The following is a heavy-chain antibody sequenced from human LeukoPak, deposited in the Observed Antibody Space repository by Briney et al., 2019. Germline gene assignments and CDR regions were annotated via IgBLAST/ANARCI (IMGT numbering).Heavy chain of an antibody. Sequence: SGGSLRLSCAASGFTFSSYAMSWVRQAPGKGLEWVSAVSSSGGGTYYADSVKGRFTISRDNSKNTLYLQMNSLRAEETAVYYCAKGPGSGYPIYFDYWGQGTLVTVST. CDR1: GFTFSSYA. J-gene: IGHJ4*02. CDR2: VSSSGGGT. CDR3: AKGPGSGYPIYFDY. V-gene: IGHV3-23*01. D-gene: IGHD3-22*01.